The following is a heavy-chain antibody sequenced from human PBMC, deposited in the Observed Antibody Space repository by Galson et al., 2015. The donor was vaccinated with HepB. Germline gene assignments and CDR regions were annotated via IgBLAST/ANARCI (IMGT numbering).Heavy chain of an antibody. Sequence: SLRLSCAASGFTFSDYYMSWIRQAPGKGLEWVSYISSSSSYTNYADSVKGRFTISRDNAKNSLYLQMNSLRAEDTAVYYCARMAGSGDYGDYVYYFDYWGQGTLVTVSS. CDR1: GFTFSDYY. V-gene: IGHV3-11*06. J-gene: IGHJ4*02. CDR3: ARMAGSGDYGDYVYYFDY. CDR2: ISSSSSYT. D-gene: IGHD4-17*01.